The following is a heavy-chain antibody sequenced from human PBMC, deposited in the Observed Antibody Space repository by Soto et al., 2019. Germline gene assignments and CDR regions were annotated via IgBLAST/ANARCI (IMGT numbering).Heavy chain of an antibody. CDR2: IKSKIDGGTP. CDR3: ATNAKVRSGGSFLYYYYYMDV. CDR1: GFTFTTAW. V-gene: IGHV3-15*07. Sequence: GGSLRLSCAASGFTFTTAWINWVRQAPGKGLEWVGRIKSKIDGGTPDFAAPVRGRFAISRDDSKSMVYLQMNSLKTEDTGVYYCATNAKVRSGGSFLYYYYYMDVWGKGTTVTVSS. D-gene: IGHD2-15*01. J-gene: IGHJ6*03.